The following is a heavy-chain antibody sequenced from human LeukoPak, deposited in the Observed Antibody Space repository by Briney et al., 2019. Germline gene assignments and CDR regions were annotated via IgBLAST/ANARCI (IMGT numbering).Heavy chain of an antibody. J-gene: IGHJ4*02. V-gene: IGHV4-39*07. CDR2: IYYSGST. Sequence: SETLSLTCTVSGGSIGSSSYYWGWIRQPPGKGLEWIGSIYYSGSTNYNPSLKSRATISVDTSKNQFSLKLSSVTAADTAVYYCARALPGGNFPGIDYWGQGTLVTVSS. CDR1: GGSIGSSSYY. CDR3: ARALPGGNFPGIDY. D-gene: IGHD4-23*01.